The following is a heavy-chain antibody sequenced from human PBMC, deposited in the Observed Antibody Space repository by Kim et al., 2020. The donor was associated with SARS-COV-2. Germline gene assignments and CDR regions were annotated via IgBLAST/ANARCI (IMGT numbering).Heavy chain of an antibody. CDR3: ASGGDFQSNWFDP. J-gene: IGHJ5*02. Sequence: SETLSLTCTVSGGSISSSSYYWGWIRQPPGKGLEWIGSIYYSGSTYYNPSLKSRVTISVDTSKNQFSLKLSSVTAADTAVYYCASGGDFQSNWFDPWGQGTLVTVSS. CDR1: GGSISSSSYY. V-gene: IGHV4-39*01. D-gene: IGHD2-21*02. CDR2: IYYSGST.